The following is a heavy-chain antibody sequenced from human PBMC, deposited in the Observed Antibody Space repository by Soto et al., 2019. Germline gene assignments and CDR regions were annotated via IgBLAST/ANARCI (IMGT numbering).Heavy chain of an antibody. CDR1: GYSFSNYW. D-gene: IGHD6-13*01. CDR2: IFPADSDT. Sequence: GESLKISCKGSGYSFSNYWIAWVRQMPGKGLEWMGIIFPADSDTKYSPSFQGQVTISADKSISTAYLQWSSLRAEDTAVYYCAKAGGAAGTVDYFDYWGQGTLVTVSS. V-gene: IGHV5-51*01. CDR3: AKAGGAAGTVDYFDY. J-gene: IGHJ4*02.